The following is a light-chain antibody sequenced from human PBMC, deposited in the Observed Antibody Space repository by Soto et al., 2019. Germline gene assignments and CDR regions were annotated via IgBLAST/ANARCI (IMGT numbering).Light chain of an antibody. CDR1: SSDIGNYDY. V-gene: IGLV2-8*01. CDR2: EVS. Sequence: QSSLTQPPSASGSPGQSVTISCTGTSSDIGNYDYVSWYQQHPDKAPKLMIYEVSKRPSGVSDRFSGPKSGNTASLTVSGLQAEDEADYYCSSYAGSNKFVIFGGGTKVTVL. J-gene: IGLJ2*01. CDR3: SSYAGSNKFVI.